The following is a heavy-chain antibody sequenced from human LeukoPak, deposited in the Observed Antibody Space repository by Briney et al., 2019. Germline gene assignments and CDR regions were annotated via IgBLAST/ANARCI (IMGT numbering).Heavy chain of an antibody. J-gene: IGHJ6*03. Sequence: GGSLRLSCAASGFTFSSYWMSWVRQAPGKGLEWVANIKQDGSEKYYVDSVKGRFTISRDNAKNSLYLQMNSLRAEDTAVYYCARVLGTSSSWYYYYYYYMDVWGKGTTVTVSS. CDR1: GFTFSSYW. CDR3: ARVLGTSSSWYYYYYYYMDV. V-gene: IGHV3-7*01. CDR2: IKQDGSEK. D-gene: IGHD6-13*01.